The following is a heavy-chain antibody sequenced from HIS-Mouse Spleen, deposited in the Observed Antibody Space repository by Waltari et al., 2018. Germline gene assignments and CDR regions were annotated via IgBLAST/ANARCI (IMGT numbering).Heavy chain of an antibody. CDR2: ISYDGSNK. CDR1: GFPFSSYG. CDR3: EGVYGSGSYYFDY. J-gene: IGHJ4*02. Sequence: QVQLVESGGGVVQPGRSLRLSCAASGFPFSSYGRHWVRQAPGKGLEWVAVISYDGSNKYYADSVKGRFTISRDNSKNTLYLQMNSLRAEDTAVYYCEGVYGSGSYYFDYWGQGTLVTVSS. D-gene: IGHD3-10*01. V-gene: IGHV3-30*03.